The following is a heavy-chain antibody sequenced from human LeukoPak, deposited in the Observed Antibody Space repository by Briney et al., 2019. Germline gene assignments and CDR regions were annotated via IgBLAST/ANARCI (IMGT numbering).Heavy chain of an antibody. Sequence: GGSLRLSCAASGFTFSDYYMSWIRQAPGKGLEWVSYISSSGDTIYYADSVKGRFTISRDNAKNSLYLQMNTLRAEDTAVYYCARDEGSSSSWYDYWGQGTLVTVSS. D-gene: IGHD6-13*01. J-gene: IGHJ4*02. V-gene: IGHV3-11*04. CDR2: ISSSGDTI. CDR3: ARDEGSSSSWYDY. CDR1: GFTFSDYY.